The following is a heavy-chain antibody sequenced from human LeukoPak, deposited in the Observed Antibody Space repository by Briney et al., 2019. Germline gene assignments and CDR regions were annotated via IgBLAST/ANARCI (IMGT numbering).Heavy chain of an antibody. V-gene: IGHV3-23*01. J-gene: IGHJ5*02. Sequence: GGSLRLSCAASGFTFSSYAMSWLPQAPGKGLEWVSAISGSGGSTYYADSVRGRFTIPRDNSKNTLYLQMNSLRAEDTAVYYCAKVPAAYNWFDPWGQGTLVTVSS. CDR1: GFTFSSYA. CDR2: ISGSGGST. CDR3: AKVPAAYNWFDP. D-gene: IGHD2-2*01.